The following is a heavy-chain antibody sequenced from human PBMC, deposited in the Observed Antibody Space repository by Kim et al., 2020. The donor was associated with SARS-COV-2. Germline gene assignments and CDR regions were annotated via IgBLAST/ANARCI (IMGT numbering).Heavy chain of an antibody. CDR2: IIPIFGTA. D-gene: IGHD4-17*01. Sequence: SVKVSCKASGGTFSSYAISWVRQAPGQGLEWMGGIIPIFGTANYAQKFQGRVTITADESTSTAYMELSSLRSEDTAVYYCAREEDYGERKFGGFGGVAGHRSPYRNWFDPWGQGTLVTVSS. CDR1: GGTFSSYA. V-gene: IGHV1-69*13. J-gene: IGHJ5*02. CDR3: AREEDYGERKFGGFGGVAGHRSPYRNWFDP.